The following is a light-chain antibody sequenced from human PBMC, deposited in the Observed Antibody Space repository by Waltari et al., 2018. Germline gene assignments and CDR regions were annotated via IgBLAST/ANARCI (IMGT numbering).Light chain of an antibody. J-gene: IGKJ1*01. CDR1: QNIRDW. CDR3: QQYNGYFTWT. Sequence: DVQMTQSPSTLSASVGDRVTITYRASQNIRDWLAWYQQRPGKAPRLLIYGASTLQTGVPARFSGSGSGTEFTLTINSLQPDDFATYYCQQYNGYFTWTFGQGTKVEIK. CDR2: GAS. V-gene: IGKV1-5*01.